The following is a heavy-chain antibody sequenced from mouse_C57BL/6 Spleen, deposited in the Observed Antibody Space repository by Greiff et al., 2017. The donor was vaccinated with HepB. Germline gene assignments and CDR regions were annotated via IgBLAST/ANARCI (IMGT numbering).Heavy chain of an antibody. J-gene: IGHJ3*01. CDR3: ARKPLTGKGAWFAY. CDR2: INPDSSTI. CDR1: GVDFSRYW. D-gene: IGHD4-1*01. V-gene: IGHV4-1*01. Sequence: ATGGVDFSRYWMSWVRRAPGKGLEWIGEINPDSSTINYAPSLKDKFIISRDNAKNTLYLQMSKVRSEDTALYYCARKPLTGKGAWFAYWGQGTLVTVSA.